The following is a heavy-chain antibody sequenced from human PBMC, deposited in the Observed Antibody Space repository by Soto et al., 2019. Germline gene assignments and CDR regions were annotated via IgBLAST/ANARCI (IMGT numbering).Heavy chain of an antibody. CDR1: GFTFSGSA. D-gene: IGHD4-17*01. J-gene: IGHJ5*02. CDR2: IRSKANSYAT. CDR3: TRIKNDYGGNPRFDP. V-gene: IGHV3-73*01. Sequence: PVGSLRLSCAASGFTFSGSAMHWVRQASGKGLEWVGRIRSKANSYATAYAASVKGRFTISRDDSKNTAYLQMNSLKTEDTAVYYCTRIKNDYGGNPRFDPWGQGTLVTVSS.